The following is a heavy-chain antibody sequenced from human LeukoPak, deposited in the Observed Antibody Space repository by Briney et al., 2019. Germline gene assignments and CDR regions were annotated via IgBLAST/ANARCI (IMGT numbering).Heavy chain of an antibody. J-gene: IGHJ5*02. CDR2: INAGNGNT. CDR3: ARDYYYGSGNP. CDR1: RCTYTSYA. Sequence: GSVQDSCQACRCTYTSYAMHWVRPAPGKRLEWMGWINAGNGNTKYSQKFQGRVTITRDTSASTAYMELSSLRSEDTAVYYCARDYYYGSGNPWGQGTLVTVSS. V-gene: IGHV1-3*01. D-gene: IGHD3-10*01.